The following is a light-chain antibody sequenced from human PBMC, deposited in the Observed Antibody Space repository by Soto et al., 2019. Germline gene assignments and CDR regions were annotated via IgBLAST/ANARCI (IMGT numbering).Light chain of an antibody. V-gene: IGKV3-15*01. J-gene: IGKJ1*01. CDR2: GAA. CDR3: QQYNNWPPART. Sequence: EIVMTQSPATLSVSPGERATLSCRASQSVGSNLSWYQQQPGQAPRLLIYGAATRATGIPARFSGSGSGTEFTLTVSSLQSEDFAIYFYQQYNNWPPARTFGQGTKVEIK. CDR1: QSVGSN.